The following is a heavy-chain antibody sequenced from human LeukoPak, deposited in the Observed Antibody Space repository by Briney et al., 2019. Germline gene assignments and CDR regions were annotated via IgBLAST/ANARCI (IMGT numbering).Heavy chain of an antibody. J-gene: IGHJ4*02. Sequence: SETLSLTCTVSGYSISSGYYWGWIRQPPGKGLEWIGSIYHSGSTYYNPSLKSRVTISVDTPKNQFSLKLSSVTAADTAVYYCARYLGYCSGGSCYPRDYWGQGTLVTVSS. D-gene: IGHD2-15*01. CDR3: ARYLGYCSGGSCYPRDY. CDR2: IYHSGST. V-gene: IGHV4-38-2*02. CDR1: GYSISSGYY.